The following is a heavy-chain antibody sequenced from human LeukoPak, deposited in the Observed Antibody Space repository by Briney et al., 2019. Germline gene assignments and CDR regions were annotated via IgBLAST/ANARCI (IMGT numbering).Heavy chain of an antibody. V-gene: IGHV3-23*01. Sequence: TGGSLRLSXAASGFTFSSYAMSWVRQAPGKGLEWVSAIGGSGGSTYYADSVKGRFTISRDNSKNTLYLQMNSLRAEDTAVYYCAKARSAVRGVIGYFDYWGQGTLVTVSS. CDR2: IGGSGGST. CDR1: GFTFSSYA. D-gene: IGHD3-10*01. J-gene: IGHJ4*02. CDR3: AKARSAVRGVIGYFDY.